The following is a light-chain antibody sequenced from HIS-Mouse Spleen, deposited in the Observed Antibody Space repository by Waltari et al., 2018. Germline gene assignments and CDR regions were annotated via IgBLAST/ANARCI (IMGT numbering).Light chain of an antibody. CDR1: ALPKNY. Sequence: SYELTQPPSVSVSPGQTARTTCSGDALPKNYAYRYQQKSGQAPVLVIYEDSKRPSGIPERFSGSSSGTMATLTISGAQVEDEADYYCYSTDSSGNHRVFGGGTKLTVL. J-gene: IGLJ2*01. CDR3: YSTDSSGNHRV. V-gene: IGLV3-10*01. CDR2: EDS.